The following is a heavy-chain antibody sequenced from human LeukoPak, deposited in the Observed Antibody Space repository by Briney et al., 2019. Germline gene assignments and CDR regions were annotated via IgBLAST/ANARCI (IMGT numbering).Heavy chain of an antibody. CDR3: ARVSYYYDSSGYPLDY. Sequence: GASVKVSCKASGGTFSSYAISWVRQAPGQGLEWMGGIIPIFGTANYAQKFQGRVTITTDESTSTAYMELSSLRSEDTAVYYCARVSYYYDSSGYPLDYWGQGTLVTVSS. CDR1: GGTFSSYA. D-gene: IGHD3-22*01. J-gene: IGHJ4*02. V-gene: IGHV1-69*05. CDR2: IIPIFGTA.